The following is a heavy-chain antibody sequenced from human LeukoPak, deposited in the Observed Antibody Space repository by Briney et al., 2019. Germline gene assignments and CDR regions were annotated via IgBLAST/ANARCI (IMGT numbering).Heavy chain of an antibody. V-gene: IGHV4-39*01. CDR2: IYYSGST. J-gene: IGHJ4*02. CDR1: GGSISSSSYY. Sequence: PSETLSLTCTVSGGSISSSSYYWGGIRQPPGKGLEWIGSIYYSGSTYYNPSLKSRVTISVDTSKTQFSLKLTSVTAADTAVYYCARLNLAAAGHFDYWGQGTLVTVSS. CDR3: ARLNLAAAGHFDY. D-gene: IGHD6-13*01.